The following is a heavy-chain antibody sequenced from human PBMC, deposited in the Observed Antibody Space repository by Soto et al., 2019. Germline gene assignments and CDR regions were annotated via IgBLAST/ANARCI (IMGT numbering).Heavy chain of an antibody. D-gene: IGHD5-12*01. J-gene: IGHJ4*02. V-gene: IGHV4-59*01. CDR3: ARLSGYAGVDF. Sequence: PSETLSLTCSVSAGSMDTYYWSWIRQPPGKGLEWIGYVYSSGTTNYHPSLESRVTMSVDTSKSQFSLQLTSVTAADTAVYYCARLSGYAGVDFWGQGTLVTVSS. CDR1: AGSMDTYY. CDR2: VYSSGTT.